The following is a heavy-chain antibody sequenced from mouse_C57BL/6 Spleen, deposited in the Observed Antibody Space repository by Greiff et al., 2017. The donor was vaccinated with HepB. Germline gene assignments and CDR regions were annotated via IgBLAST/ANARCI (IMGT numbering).Heavy chain of an antibody. CDR1: GYTFTGYW. J-gene: IGHJ4*01. CDR2: ILPGSGST. V-gene: IGHV1-9*01. Sequence: VQLQQSGAELMKPGASVKLSCKATGYTFTGYWIEWVKQRPGHGLEWIGEILPGSGSTNYNEKFKGKATFTADTSSNTAYMQLSSLTTEDSAIYDCARTCNYYGSSSIFYYYAMDYWGQGTSVTVSS. D-gene: IGHD1-1*01. CDR3: ARTCNYYGSSSIFYYYAMDY.